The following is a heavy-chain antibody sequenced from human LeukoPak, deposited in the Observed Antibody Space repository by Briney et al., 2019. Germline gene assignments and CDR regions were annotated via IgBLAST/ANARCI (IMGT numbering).Heavy chain of an antibody. Sequence: VSVKVSCKVSGYTLTELSMHWVRQAPGKGLEWMGGFDPEDGETIYAQKFQGRVTMTEDTSTDTAYMELSSLRSEDTAVYYCATEGLRFFGSSPPYYMDVWGKGTTVTVSS. CDR3: ATEGLRFFGSSPPYYMDV. J-gene: IGHJ6*03. V-gene: IGHV1-24*01. CDR1: GYTLTELS. D-gene: IGHD3-3*01. CDR2: FDPEDGET.